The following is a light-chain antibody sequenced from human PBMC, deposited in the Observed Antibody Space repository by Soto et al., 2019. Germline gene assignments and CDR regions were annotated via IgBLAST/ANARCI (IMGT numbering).Light chain of an antibody. V-gene: IGKV3-15*01. J-gene: IGKJ1*01. Sequence: IVMTQSPATLSLSPGDRATLSCRASQNVATNMAWYQQKPGQAPRLLIYGASIRATGVPARFSGSGSGTEFTLTIDSLLSEDFAVFYWHQFTTGLRTVGRGTKVDIK. CDR2: GAS. CDR1: QNVATN. CDR3: HQFTTGLRT.